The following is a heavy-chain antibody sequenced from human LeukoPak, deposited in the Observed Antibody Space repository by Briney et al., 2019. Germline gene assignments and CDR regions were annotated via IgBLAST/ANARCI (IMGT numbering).Heavy chain of an antibody. D-gene: IGHD6-19*01. J-gene: IGHJ4*02. V-gene: IGHV4-34*01. CDR3: ARAVAGTGNFDY. CDR2: INHSGST. Sequence: SETLSLTCAVYGGSFSGYYWSWIRQPPGKGLEWIGEINHSGSTNYNPSLKSRDTISVDTSKNQFSLKLSSVTAADTAVYYCARAVAGTGNFDYWGQGTLVTVSS. CDR1: GGSFSGYY.